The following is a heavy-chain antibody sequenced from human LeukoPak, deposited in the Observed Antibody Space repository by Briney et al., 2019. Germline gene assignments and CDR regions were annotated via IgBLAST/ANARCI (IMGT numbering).Heavy chain of an antibody. D-gene: IGHD3-22*01. V-gene: IGHV4-34*03. CDR1: GGSFSGYY. Sequence: MPSETLSLTCAVYGGSFSGYYWSWIRRPPGKGLEWIGEINHSGSTNYNPSLKSRATLSLDTSKNQFSLRLSSVTAADTALYFCTLGANYYDRNTYYFTDYWGQGTLVTVSS. J-gene: IGHJ4*02. CDR3: TLGANYYDRNTYYFTDY. CDR2: INHSGST.